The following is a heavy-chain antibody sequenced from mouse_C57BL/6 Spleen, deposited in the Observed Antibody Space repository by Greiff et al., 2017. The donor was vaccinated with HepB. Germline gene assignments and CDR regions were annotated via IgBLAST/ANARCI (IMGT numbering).Heavy chain of an antibody. CDR2: IYPGDGDT. Sequence: QVQLQQSGAELVKPGASVKISCKASGYAFSSYWMNWVKQRPGKGLEWIGQIYPGDGDTNYNGKFKGKATLTADKSSSTAYMQLSSLTSEDSAVYFCARAGDYDPSFACWGQGTLVTVSA. CDR1: GYAFSSYW. D-gene: IGHD2-4*01. CDR3: ARAGDYDPSFAC. J-gene: IGHJ3*01. V-gene: IGHV1-80*01.